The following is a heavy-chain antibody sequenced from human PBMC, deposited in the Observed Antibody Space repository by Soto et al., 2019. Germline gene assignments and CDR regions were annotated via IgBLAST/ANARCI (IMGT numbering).Heavy chain of an antibody. CDR3: ARRHDFWSGYFDY. Sequence: SETLSLTCAVYGGSFSCYYWSWIRQPPGKGLEWIGEINHSGSTNYNPSLKSRVTISVDTSKNQFSLKLSSVTAADTAVYYCARRHDFWSGYFDYWGQGTLVTVSS. CDR2: INHSGST. D-gene: IGHD3-3*01. J-gene: IGHJ4*02. CDR1: GGSFSCYY. V-gene: IGHV4-34*01.